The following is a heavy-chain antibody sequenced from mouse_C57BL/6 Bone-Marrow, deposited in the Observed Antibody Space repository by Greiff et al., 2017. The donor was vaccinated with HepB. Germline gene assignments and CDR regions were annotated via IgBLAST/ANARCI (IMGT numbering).Heavy chain of an antibody. CDR2: IDPSDSYT. CDR3: ARSDYDYVGLFAY. D-gene: IGHD2-4*01. J-gene: IGHJ3*01. V-gene: IGHV1-69*01. Sequence: QVQLQQPGAELVMPGASVKLSCKASGYTFTSYWMHWVKQRPGQGLEWIGEIDPSDSYTNYNQKFKGKSTLTVDKSSSTAYMQLSSLTSEDSAVYYCARSDYDYVGLFAYWGQGTLVTVSA. CDR1: GYTFTSYW.